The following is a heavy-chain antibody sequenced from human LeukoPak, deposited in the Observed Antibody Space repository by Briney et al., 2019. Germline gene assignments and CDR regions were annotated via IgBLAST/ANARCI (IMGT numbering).Heavy chain of an antibody. J-gene: IGHJ4*02. CDR1: GGSISSGSYY. CDR2: IYTSGST. Sequence: PSQTLSLTCTVSGGSISSGSYYWSWIRQPAGKGLEWIGRIYTSGSTNYNPSLKSRVTISVDTSENQFSLKLSSVTAADTAVYYCARSPGVTGTYGYWGQGTLVTVSS. CDR3: ARSPGVTGTYGY. V-gene: IGHV4-61*02. D-gene: IGHD1-7*01.